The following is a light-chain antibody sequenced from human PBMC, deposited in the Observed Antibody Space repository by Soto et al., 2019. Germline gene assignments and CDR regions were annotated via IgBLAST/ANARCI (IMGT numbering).Light chain of an antibody. CDR3: CSYAGSPRYV. J-gene: IGLJ1*01. CDR2: DVS. Sequence: QSALTQPRSVSGSPGQSVTISCTGTSSDVGGYNYVSWYQQHPGKAPKVMIYDVSERPSGVPDCFSGSKSGNTASPTISGLQAEDEADYYCCSYAGSPRYVFGTGTKLTVL. V-gene: IGLV2-11*01. CDR1: SSDVGGYNY.